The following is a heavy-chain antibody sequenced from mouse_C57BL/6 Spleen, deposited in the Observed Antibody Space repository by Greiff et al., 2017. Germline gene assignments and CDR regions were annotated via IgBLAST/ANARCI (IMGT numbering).Heavy chain of an antibody. J-gene: IGHJ1*03. V-gene: IGHV1-50*01. D-gene: IGHD1-1*01. Sequence: QVQLKQPGAELVKPGASVKLSCKASGYTFTSYRMQWVKQRPGQGLEWIGEIDPSDSYTNYNQKLKGKATLTVDTSSSTAYLQLSSLTAEDSAVYYCARRWHYYGSSSKGYFDVWGTGTTVTVSS. CDR2: IDPSDSYT. CDR3: ARRWHYYGSSSKGYFDV. CDR1: GYTFTSYR.